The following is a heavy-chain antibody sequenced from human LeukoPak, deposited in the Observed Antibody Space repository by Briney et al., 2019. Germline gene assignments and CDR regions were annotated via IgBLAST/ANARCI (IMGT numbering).Heavy chain of an antibody. Sequence: SSETLSLTCAVSGYSISSGYYWAWIRQPPGKGLEWIGSIYHSGSTYYNPSLKSRVTISVDTSKNQFSLKLSSVTAADTAVYYCARAYDYVWGSYRYLFDYWGQGTLVTVSS. D-gene: IGHD3-16*02. CDR1: GYSISSGYY. CDR2: IYHSGST. J-gene: IGHJ4*02. V-gene: IGHV4-38-2*01. CDR3: ARAYDYVWGSYRYLFDY.